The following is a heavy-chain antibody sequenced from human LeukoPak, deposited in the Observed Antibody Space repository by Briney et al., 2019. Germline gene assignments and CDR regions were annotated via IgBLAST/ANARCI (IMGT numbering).Heavy chain of an antibody. Sequence: GGSLRLSCAASGFTFSSYSMNWVRQAPGKGLEWVSSISSSSSYIYYADSVKGRFTISRDNAKNSLYLQMNSLRAEDTAVYYCARDRYQLLVYYCYYGMDVWGQGTTVTVSS. V-gene: IGHV3-21*01. D-gene: IGHD2-2*01. CDR3: ARDRYQLLVYYCYYGMDV. CDR2: ISSSSSYI. CDR1: GFTFSSYS. J-gene: IGHJ6*02.